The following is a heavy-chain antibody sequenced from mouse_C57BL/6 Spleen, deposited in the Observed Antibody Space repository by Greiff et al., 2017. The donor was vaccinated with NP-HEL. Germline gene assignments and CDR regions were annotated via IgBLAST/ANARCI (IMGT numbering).Heavy chain of an antibody. D-gene: IGHD2-1*01. CDR2: INPGSGGT. V-gene: IGHV1-54*01. CDR1: GYAFTNYL. J-gene: IGHJ4*01. Sequence: QVQLQQSGAELVRPGTSVKVSCKASGYAFTNYLIEWVKQRPGQGLEWIGVINPGSGGTKYNEKFKGKGTLTADKSSSTAYMQLSSLTSEDSAVYFCARWIYYGAMDYWGQGTSVTVSS. CDR3: ARWIYYGAMDY.